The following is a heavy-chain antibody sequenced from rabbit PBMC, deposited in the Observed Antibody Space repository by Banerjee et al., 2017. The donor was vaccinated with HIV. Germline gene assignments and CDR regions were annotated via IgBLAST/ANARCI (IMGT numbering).Heavy chain of an antibody. Sequence: QSLEESGGGLVKPGASLTLTCKASGFDFSSSYWICWARQAPGKGLEWIACSNTISGNTVYANWAKGRFTISKTSSTTVTLQMTSLTAADTATYFCARDLAGVIGYSPLDLWGQGTLVTVS. D-gene: IGHD7-1*01. CDR2: SNTISGNT. J-gene: IGHJ6*01. CDR3: ARDLAGVIGYSPLDL. V-gene: IGHV1S40*01. CDR1: GFDFSSSYW.